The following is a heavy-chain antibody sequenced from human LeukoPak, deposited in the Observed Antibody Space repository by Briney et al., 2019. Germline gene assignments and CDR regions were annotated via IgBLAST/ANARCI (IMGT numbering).Heavy chain of an antibody. CDR2: INDDRTAV. J-gene: IGHJ4*02. D-gene: IGHD2-2*01. Sequence: GGTLRLSCAASGFPFSLYAMNWVRQAPGKGLEWVSYINDDRTAVHNADSVKGRFSSSRETARNTLYLQLSSLRAEDTAFYYCARDTFQPGLIDSWGQGTLVTVSS. CDR1: GFPFSLYA. CDR3: ARDTFQPGLIDS. V-gene: IGHV3-48*04.